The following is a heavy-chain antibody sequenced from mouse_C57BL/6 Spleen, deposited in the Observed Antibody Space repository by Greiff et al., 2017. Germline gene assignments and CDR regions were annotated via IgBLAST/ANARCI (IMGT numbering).Heavy chain of an antibody. CDR1: GFTFSDYG. Sequence: EVKLMESGGGLVKPGGSLKLSCAASGFTFSDYGMHWVRQAPEKGLEWVAYISSGSSTIYYADTVKGRFTISRDNAKNTLFLQMTSLRSEDTAMYYCAREDSSGYPYYFDYWGQGTTLTVSS. J-gene: IGHJ2*01. D-gene: IGHD3-2*02. CDR3: AREDSSGYPYYFDY. CDR2: ISSGSSTI. V-gene: IGHV5-17*01.